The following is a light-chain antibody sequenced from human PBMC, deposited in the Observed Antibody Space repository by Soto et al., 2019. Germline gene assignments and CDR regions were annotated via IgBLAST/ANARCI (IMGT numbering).Light chain of an antibody. CDR2: GTS. J-gene: IGKJ4*01. CDR3: QQYGNSPT. Sequence: EIVLTQSPDTVSLSPGERATLSCRASQSVSRSDLAWYQHKPGQSPRLLIYGTSSRATGIPDRFSGSGSGTGFTLTISRLEPEDSAVYYCQQYGNSPTFGGGTKVEIK. CDR1: QSVSRSD. V-gene: IGKV3-20*01.